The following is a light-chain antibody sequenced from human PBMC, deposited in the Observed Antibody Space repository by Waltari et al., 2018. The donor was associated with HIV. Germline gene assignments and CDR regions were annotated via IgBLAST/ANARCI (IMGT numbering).Light chain of an antibody. CDR1: QSLFRRFNTLNF. V-gene: IGKV4-1*01. Sequence: DFVMTQSPVSPAVSLGVRATLNCKLNQSLFRRFNTLNFLGLYQQKPGQPPKLLISWASTRESGVPDRFSGSGSGTDFTLTISSVQAEDVALYYCQQVYSSPVTFGPGTKVEIK. CDR2: WAS. J-gene: IGKJ3*01. CDR3: QQVYSSPVT.